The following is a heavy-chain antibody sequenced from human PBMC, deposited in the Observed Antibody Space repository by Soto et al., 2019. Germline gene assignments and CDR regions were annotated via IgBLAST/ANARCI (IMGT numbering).Heavy chain of an antibody. D-gene: IGHD2-2*01. CDR1: GGSISSGDYH. Sequence: QVQLQESGPGLVKPSQTLSLTCTVSGGSISSGDYHWSWIRQPPGKGLEWIGYIYYSGSTYYNPSLKSRVTISVDTSKNQFSLKLSSVTAADTAVYYCARGRIVLVPAVSPSAFDYWGQGTLVTVSS. CDR2: IYYSGST. CDR3: ARGRIVLVPAVSPSAFDY. J-gene: IGHJ4*02. V-gene: IGHV4-30-4*01.